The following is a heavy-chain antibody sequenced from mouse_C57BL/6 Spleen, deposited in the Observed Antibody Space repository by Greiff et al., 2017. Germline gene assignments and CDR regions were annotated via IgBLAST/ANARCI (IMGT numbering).Heavy chain of an antibody. Sequence: QVHVKQPGAELVRPGSSVKLSCKASGYTFTSYWMHWVKQRPIQGLEWIGNIDPSDSETHYNQKFKDKATLTVDKSSSTAYMQLSSLTSEDSAVYYCARTAQIAMDYWGQGTSVTVSS. CDR1: GYTFTSYW. D-gene: IGHD3-2*02. V-gene: IGHV1-52*01. CDR2: IDPSDSET. CDR3: ARTAQIAMDY. J-gene: IGHJ4*01.